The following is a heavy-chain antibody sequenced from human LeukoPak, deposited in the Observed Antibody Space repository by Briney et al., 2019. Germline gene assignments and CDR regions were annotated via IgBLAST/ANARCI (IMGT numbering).Heavy chain of an antibody. D-gene: IGHD6-13*01. CDR3: ARGHSSSWYDISGRFDY. CDR2: IYSGGST. Sequence: GGSRRLSGAASGFPVSSNYISWVRQAPGKGWGWVSVIYSGGSTYYADSVKGRFTISRDNSKNTLYLQMNSLRAEDTAVYYCARGHSSSWYDISGRFDYWGQGTLVTVSS. J-gene: IGHJ4*02. V-gene: IGHV3-53*01. CDR1: GFPVSSNY.